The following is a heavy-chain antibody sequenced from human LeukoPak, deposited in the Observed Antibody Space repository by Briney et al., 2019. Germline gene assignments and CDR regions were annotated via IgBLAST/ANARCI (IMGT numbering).Heavy chain of an antibody. CDR3: ARASCSSTSFGADQ. D-gene: IGHD2-2*01. CDR2: INTNSGGT. J-gene: IGHJ4*02. CDR1: GYTFTGYY. Sequence: ASVKVSCKASGYTFTGYYMNWVRQAPGQGLEWMGWINTNSGGTNYAQKFQGRVTMTRDTSISTAYMELSRLRSDDTAVYYCARASCSSTSFGADQWGQGTLVTVSS. V-gene: IGHV1-2*02.